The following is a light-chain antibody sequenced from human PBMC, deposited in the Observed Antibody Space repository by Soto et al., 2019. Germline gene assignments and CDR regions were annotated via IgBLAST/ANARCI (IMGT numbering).Light chain of an antibody. Sequence: ILLTQSPSSLSASVGERVTITFRASQGISSAVAWYQQKPGKPPKLLMYDASSLESGVPPRFSGSGSGTDFTLSISSLQPEDFATYYCQQFNNYPLTFGQGTRLEIK. CDR2: DAS. V-gene: IGKV1D-13*01. J-gene: IGKJ5*01. CDR3: QQFNNYPLT. CDR1: QGISSA.